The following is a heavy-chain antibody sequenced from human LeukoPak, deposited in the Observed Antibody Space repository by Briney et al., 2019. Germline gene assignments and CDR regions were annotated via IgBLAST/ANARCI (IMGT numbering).Heavy chain of an antibody. CDR1: GYTFTSYD. CDR2: MNPNSGNT. D-gene: IGHD3-10*01. Sequence: GASVKVSCKASGYTFTSYDINWVRQATGQGLEWMGWMNPNSGNTGYAQKFQGRVTMTRNTSISTAYMELSSLRSEDTAVYYCARGLDYYGSGSPGRDYYYYYVDVWGKGTTVTVSS. J-gene: IGHJ6*03. V-gene: IGHV1-8*01. CDR3: ARGLDYYGSGSPGRDYYYYYVDV.